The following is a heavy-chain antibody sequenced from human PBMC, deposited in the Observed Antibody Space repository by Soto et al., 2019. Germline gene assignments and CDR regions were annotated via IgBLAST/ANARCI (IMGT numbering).Heavy chain of an antibody. J-gene: IGHJ6*02. CDR2: IIPILGIT. Sequence: QVQLVQSGAEVKKPGSSVKVSCKASGGTFSSHTINWVRQAPGQGLEWMGRIIPILGITNYAQRFQGRVTIIADKFTSTAYMELSSLRSEDTAVYYCAKDGGSGDDYYYYDMDVWGQGTMVTVSS. CDR1: GGTFSSHT. D-gene: IGHD3-3*01. V-gene: IGHV1-69*08. CDR3: AKDGGSGDDYYYYDMDV.